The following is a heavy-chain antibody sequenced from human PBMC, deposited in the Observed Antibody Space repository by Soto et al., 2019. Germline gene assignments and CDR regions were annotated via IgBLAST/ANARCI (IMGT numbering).Heavy chain of an antibody. CDR2: INAGNGNT. Sequence: QVQLVQSGAEVKKPGASVNVSCKASGFTFIKYAMHWVRQAPGQRPEWMGWINAGNGNTRYSQRWPGRVTITRDTAAITVYMDLSSLRSEDTAVYYCARDYADIAVAGIPLLAHWGQGTLVTVSS. CDR3: ARDYADIAVAGIPLLAH. V-gene: IGHV1-3*01. CDR1: GFTFIKYA. J-gene: IGHJ4*01. D-gene: IGHD6-19*01.